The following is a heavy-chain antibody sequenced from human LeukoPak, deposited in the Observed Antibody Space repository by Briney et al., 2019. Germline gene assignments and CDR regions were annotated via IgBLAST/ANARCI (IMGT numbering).Heavy chain of an antibody. V-gene: IGHV3-23*01. CDR3: ANEIRPNDY. D-gene: IGHD4-17*01. J-gene: IGHJ4*02. CDR1: GFTFSSYA. Sequence: GGSLRLSCAASGFTFSSYAMSWFRQAPGKGLEWVSAINSAGSTYYADSVKGRFTISRDNSKNTLYLQMNSLRAEDTAVYYCANEIRPNDYWGQGTQVTVSS. CDR2: INSAGST.